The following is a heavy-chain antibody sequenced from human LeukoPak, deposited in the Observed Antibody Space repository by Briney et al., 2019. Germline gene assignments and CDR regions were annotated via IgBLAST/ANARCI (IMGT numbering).Heavy chain of an antibody. D-gene: IGHD1-14*01. CDR3: ARNYPEPGTDAFDI. Sequence: KPSETLSLTCTVSGGSISSYYWSWIRQAPGKGLEWIGYIYYSGSTNYNPSLKSRVTISVDTSKNQFSLKLSSVTAADTAVYYCARNYPEPGTDAFDIWGQGTMVTVSS. J-gene: IGHJ3*02. V-gene: IGHV4-59*01. CDR1: GGSISSYY. CDR2: IYYSGST.